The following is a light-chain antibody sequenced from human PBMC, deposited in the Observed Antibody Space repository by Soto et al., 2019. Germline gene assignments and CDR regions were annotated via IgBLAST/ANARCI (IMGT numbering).Light chain of an antibody. J-gene: IGLJ1*01. CDR3: AAWDDSLSGQV. Sequence: QSVLTQPPSASWTPGQRVTISFSGSSTNIGSNYVYWYQQLPGTAPKLLIYRNNQRPSGVPDRFSGSKSGTSASLAISGLRSEDEADYYCAAWDDSLSGQVLGTGTKVTV. V-gene: IGLV1-47*01. CDR2: RNN. CDR1: STNIGSNY.